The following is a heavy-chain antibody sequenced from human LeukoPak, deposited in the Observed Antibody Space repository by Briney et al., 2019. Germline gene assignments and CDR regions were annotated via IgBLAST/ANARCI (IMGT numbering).Heavy chain of an antibody. CDR2: ISSSSSYI. CDR1: GLTFSNYS. J-gene: IGHJ3*02. Sequence: PGGSLRLACATSGLTFSNYSVTSVRQAPGRGLEWVSSISSSSSYIYYADSVKGRFTISRDNAKNSLYLQMNSLRAEDTAVYYCARVAARGIWGQGTMVTVSS. D-gene: IGHD6-13*01. CDR3: ARVAARGI. V-gene: IGHV3-21*01.